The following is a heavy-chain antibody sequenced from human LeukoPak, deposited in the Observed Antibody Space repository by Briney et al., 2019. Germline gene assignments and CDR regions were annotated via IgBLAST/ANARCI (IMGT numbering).Heavy chain of an antibody. V-gene: IGHV3-7*01. CDR1: GFTFSNAW. CDR2: IKQDGSEK. Sequence: GGSLRLSCAASGFTFSNAWMSWVRQAPGKGLEWVANIKQDGSEKYYVDSVKGRFTISRDNAKNSLYLQMNSLRAEDTAVYYCARDRTEYYYYMDVWGKGTTVTVSS. D-gene: IGHD1-14*01. CDR3: ARDRTEYYYYMDV. J-gene: IGHJ6*03.